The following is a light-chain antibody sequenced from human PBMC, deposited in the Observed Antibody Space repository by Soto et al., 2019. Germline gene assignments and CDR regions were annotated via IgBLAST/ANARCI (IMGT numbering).Light chain of an antibody. CDR3: QQRSNWPPRLT. CDR1: QSVSSY. CDR2: DTS. V-gene: IGKV3-11*01. Sequence: EIVLTQSPATLSLSPGERATLSCRASQSVSSYLAWYQQKPGQAPRLLIYDTSNRATGIPARFSGSGSGTDFTLAISSLEPEDFAVYYCQQRSNWPPRLTFGGGTKVDIK. J-gene: IGKJ4*01.